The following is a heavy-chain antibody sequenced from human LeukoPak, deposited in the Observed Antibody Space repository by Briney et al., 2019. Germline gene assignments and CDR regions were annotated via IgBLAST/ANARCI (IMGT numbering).Heavy chain of an antibody. V-gene: IGHV3-30*03. J-gene: IGHJ4*02. Sequence: GGSLRLSCAASGFTFSSYGMHWVRQAPGKGLEWVAVISYDGSNKYYADSVKGRFTISRDNSKNTLYLQMNSLRAEDTAMYYCARVIGGNSYGYWGFDYWGQGTLVTVSS. CDR1: GFTFSSYG. CDR2: ISYDGSNK. D-gene: IGHD5-18*01. CDR3: ARVIGGNSYGYWGFDY.